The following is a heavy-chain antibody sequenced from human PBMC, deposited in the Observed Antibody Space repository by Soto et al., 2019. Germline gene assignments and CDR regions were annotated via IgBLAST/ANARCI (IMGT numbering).Heavy chain of an antibody. V-gene: IGHV1-2*02. D-gene: IGHD2-2*01. Sequence: WASVKVSCKASGYTFTGYYMHWVRQAPGQGLEWMGWINPNSGGTNYAQKFQGRVTMTRDTSISTAYMELSRLRSDDTAVYYCAREIVVVPAAMRQYAFDIWGQGTMVTVSS. CDR1: GYTFTGYY. CDR3: AREIVVVPAAMRQYAFDI. J-gene: IGHJ3*02. CDR2: INPNSGGT.